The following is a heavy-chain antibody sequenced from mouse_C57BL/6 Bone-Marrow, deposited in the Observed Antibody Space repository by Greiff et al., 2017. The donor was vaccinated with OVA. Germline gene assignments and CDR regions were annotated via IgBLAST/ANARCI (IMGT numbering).Heavy chain of an antibody. Sequence: QVHVKQPGAELVKPGASVKLSCTASGYTFTSYWMHWVKQRPGQGLEWIGMIHPNSGSTNYNEKFKSKATLTVDKSSSTAYMQLSSRTSEDSAVYYCARHLDAMDYWGQGTSVTVSS. CDR1: GYTFTSYW. CDR2: IHPNSGST. CDR3: ARHLDAMDY. J-gene: IGHJ4*01. V-gene: IGHV1-64*01.